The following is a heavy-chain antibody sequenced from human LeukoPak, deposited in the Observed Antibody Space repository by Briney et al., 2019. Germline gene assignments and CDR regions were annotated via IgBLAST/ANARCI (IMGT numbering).Heavy chain of an antibody. Sequence: ASVKVSCKASGGTFSSYAISWVRQAPGQGLEWMGRIIPILGIANYAQKFQGRVTITADKSTSTAYMELSSLRSEDTAVYYCARMVSGSIAVALDFDYWGQGTLVTVSS. V-gene: IGHV1-69*04. D-gene: IGHD6-19*01. CDR1: GGTFSSYA. CDR3: ARMVSGSIAVALDFDY. CDR2: IIPILGIA. J-gene: IGHJ4*02.